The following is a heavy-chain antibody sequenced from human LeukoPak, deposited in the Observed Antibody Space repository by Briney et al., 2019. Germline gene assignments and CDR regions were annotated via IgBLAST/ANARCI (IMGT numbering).Heavy chain of an antibody. Sequence: PGGSLRLSCAASGFTFSSYAMSWVRQAPGKGVEWVSAISGSGGSTYYADSVKGRFTISRDNSKNTLYLQMNSLRAEDTAVYYCAKVPSGNPLGNMDVWGKGTTVTVSS. CDR1: GFTFSSYA. J-gene: IGHJ6*03. V-gene: IGHV3-23*01. CDR2: ISGSGGST. CDR3: AKVPSGNPLGNMDV. D-gene: IGHD4-23*01.